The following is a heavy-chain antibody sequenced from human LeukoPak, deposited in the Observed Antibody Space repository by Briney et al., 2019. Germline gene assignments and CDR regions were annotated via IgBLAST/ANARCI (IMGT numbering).Heavy chain of an antibody. CDR3: ARRGRYGSGSSDYYFDY. Sequence: ASVKVSCKASGYTFTSYDINWVRQASGQGLEWMGWINPNSGGTNYAQKFQGRVTMTRDTSISTAYMELSRLRSDDTAVYYCARRGRYGSGSSDYYFDYWGQGTLVTVSS. V-gene: IGHV1-2*02. CDR2: INPNSGGT. D-gene: IGHD3-10*01. CDR1: GYTFTSYD. J-gene: IGHJ4*02.